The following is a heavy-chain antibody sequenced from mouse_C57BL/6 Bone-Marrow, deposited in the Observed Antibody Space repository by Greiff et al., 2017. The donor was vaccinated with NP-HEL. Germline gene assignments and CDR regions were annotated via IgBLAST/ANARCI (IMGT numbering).Heavy chain of an antibody. J-gene: IGHJ4*01. Sequence: VKVVESGPGLVQPSQSLSITCTVSGFSLTSYGVHWVRQSPGKGLEWLGVIWSGGSTDYNAAFISRLSISKDNSKSQVFFKMNSLQADDTAIYYCARISYGYDHAMDYWGQGTSVTVSS. CDR3: ARISYGYDHAMDY. CDR1: GFSLTSYG. D-gene: IGHD2-2*01. V-gene: IGHV2-2*01. CDR2: IWSGGST.